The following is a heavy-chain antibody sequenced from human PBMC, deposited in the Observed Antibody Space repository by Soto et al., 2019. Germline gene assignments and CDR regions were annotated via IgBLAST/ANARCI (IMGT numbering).Heavy chain of an antibody. CDR2: IWYDGSNK. CDR1: GFTFSSYG. CDR3: ARDHSSSSYYYGMDV. V-gene: IGHV3-33*01. J-gene: IGHJ6*02. Sequence: VGSLRLSCAASGFTFSSYGMHWVRQAPGKGLEWVAVIWYDGSNKYYADSVKGRFTISRDNSKNTLYLQMNSLRAEDTAVYYCARDHSSSSYYYGMDVWGQGTTVTVSS. D-gene: IGHD6-6*01.